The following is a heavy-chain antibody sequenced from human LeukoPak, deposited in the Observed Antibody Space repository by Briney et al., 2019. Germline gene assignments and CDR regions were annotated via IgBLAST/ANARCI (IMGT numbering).Heavy chain of an antibody. J-gene: IGHJ4*02. CDR1: GYTFTTYA. Sequence: ASVKVSCKASGYTFTTYAMNWVRQAPGQGLEWMGWINTNTGNPTYAQRFTGRFVFSLDTSVSTAYLQISSLKAEDTAVYYCARDLTSSSSWYFGYWGQGTLVTVSS. CDR3: ARDLTSSSSWYFGY. D-gene: IGHD2-2*01. V-gene: IGHV7-4-1*02. CDR2: INTNTGNP.